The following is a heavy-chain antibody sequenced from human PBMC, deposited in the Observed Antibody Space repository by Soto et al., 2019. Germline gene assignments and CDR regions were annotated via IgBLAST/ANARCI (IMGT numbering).Heavy chain of an antibody. CDR2: INHSGST. J-gene: IGHJ5*02. V-gene: IGHV4-30-2*01. Sequence: PSETLSLTCAVSGCSISSGGYSWSWIRQPPGKGLEWIGYINHSGSTNYNPSLKSRVTISVDTSKNQFSLKLSSVTAADTAVYYCAKIFTCSGGSCTNWFDPWGQGTLVTVSS. CDR3: AKIFTCSGGSCTNWFDP. D-gene: IGHD2-15*01. CDR1: GCSISSGGYS.